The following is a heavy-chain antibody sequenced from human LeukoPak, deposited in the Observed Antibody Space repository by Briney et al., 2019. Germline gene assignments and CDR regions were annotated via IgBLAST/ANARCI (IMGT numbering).Heavy chain of an antibody. Sequence: SETLSLTCAVSGGSISSSNWWSWVRQPPGKGLEWIGEIYHSGSTNYNASLKSRITISVDKSKNQFSLKLSSVTAADTAVYYCGGARAAGLDVGYWGQGTLVTVSS. CDR1: GGSISSSNW. D-gene: IGHD6-13*01. V-gene: IGHV4-4*02. CDR3: GGARAAGLDVGY. CDR2: IYHSGST. J-gene: IGHJ4*02.